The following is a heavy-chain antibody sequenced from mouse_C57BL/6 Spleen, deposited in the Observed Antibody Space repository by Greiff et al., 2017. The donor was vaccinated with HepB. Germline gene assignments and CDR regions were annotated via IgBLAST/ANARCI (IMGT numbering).Heavy chain of an antibody. J-gene: IGHJ4*01. CDR3: TIGYDYDEDAMDY. Sequence: EVHLVESGEGLVKPGGSLKLSCAASGFTFSSYAMSWVRQTPEKRLEWVAYISSGGDYIYYADTVKGRFTISRDNARNTLYLQMSSLKSEDTAMYYCTIGYDYDEDAMDYWGQGTSVTVSS. CDR2: ISSGGDYI. CDR1: GFTFSSYA. V-gene: IGHV5-9-1*02. D-gene: IGHD2-4*01.